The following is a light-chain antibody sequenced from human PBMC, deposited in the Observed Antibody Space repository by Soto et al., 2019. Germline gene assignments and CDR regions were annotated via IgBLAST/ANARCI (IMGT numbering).Light chain of an antibody. CDR3: QQYNNWPRRT. V-gene: IGKV3-15*01. J-gene: IGKJ1*01. CDR2: GAS. Sequence: EIVMTQSPANLSVSPGERATLSCRASQSVSSNLAWYQQKPGQAPRLLIYGASTRATGIPARVSGSGSGTEFTLTISSLQSEDFAVYYCQQYNNWPRRTFGQGTKVEIK. CDR1: QSVSSN.